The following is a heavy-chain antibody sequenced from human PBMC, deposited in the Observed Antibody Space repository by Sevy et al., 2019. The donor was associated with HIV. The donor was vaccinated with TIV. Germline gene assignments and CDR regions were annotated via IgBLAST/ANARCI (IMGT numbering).Heavy chain of an antibody. J-gene: IGHJ6*02. CDR3: AKGYCDGGSCPRDYYYYGMDV. D-gene: IGHD2-15*01. CDR2: ISRSGRST. CDR1: GFTFSTYA. V-gene: IGHV3-23*01. Sequence: GGSLRLSCAASGFTFSTYATNWVRQAPGKGLEWVSSISRSGRSTYSADSVEGRFTISRDNFKNTLYLQLSSLRVDDTAVYYCAKGYCDGGSCPRDYYYYGMDVWGQGTTVTVSS.